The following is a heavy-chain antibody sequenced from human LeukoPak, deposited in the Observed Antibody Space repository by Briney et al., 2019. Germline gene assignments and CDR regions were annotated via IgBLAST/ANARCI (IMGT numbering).Heavy chain of an antibody. CDR2: INTDGSST. D-gene: IGHD6-6*01. Sequence: GGSLRLSCAASGFTFSSYWMHWVRQAPGKGLVWVSRINTDGSSTSYADSVKGRFTISRDNAKNTLYLQMNSLRAEDTAVYYCARVGKSIAARPVDYWGQGTLVTVSS. CDR1: GFTFSSYW. CDR3: ARVGKSIAARPVDY. V-gene: IGHV3-74*01. J-gene: IGHJ4*02.